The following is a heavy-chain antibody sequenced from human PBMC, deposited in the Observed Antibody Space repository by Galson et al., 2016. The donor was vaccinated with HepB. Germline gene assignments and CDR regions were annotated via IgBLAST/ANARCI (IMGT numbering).Heavy chain of an antibody. J-gene: IGHJ6*02. CDR3: ATGRIVAAGTSQYYAADI. CDR2: LIPVLSMS. Sequence: SWLRQAPGQGLEWMGRLIPVLSMSNYTQKFQGRVTITADRSTNIGYMELSSLRSEDTAVYYCATGRIVAAGTSQYYAADIWGQGTTVTVSS. V-gene: IGHV1-69*02. D-gene: IGHD6-13*01.